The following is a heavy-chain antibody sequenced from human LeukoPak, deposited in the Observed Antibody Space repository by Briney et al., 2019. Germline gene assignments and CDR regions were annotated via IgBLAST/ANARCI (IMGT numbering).Heavy chain of an antibody. CDR3: ARRPGEYGGNDFDY. CDR1: GGSISSRSDY. Sequence: SETLSLTCTVSGGSISSRSDYWGWIRQPPGKGLEWIGSIYYSGSTHYNPSLKSRVTISVDTSKNQFSLKLSSVTAADTAVYYCARRPGEYGGNDFDYWGQGTLVTVSS. D-gene: IGHD4/OR15-4a*01. CDR2: IYYSGST. V-gene: IGHV4-39*01. J-gene: IGHJ4*02.